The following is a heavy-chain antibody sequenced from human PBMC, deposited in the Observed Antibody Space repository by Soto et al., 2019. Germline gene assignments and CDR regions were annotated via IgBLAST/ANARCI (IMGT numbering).Heavy chain of an antibody. V-gene: IGHV5-51*01. CDR2: IYPGDSDT. CDR3: ARPQSYSSSWYTDYYYGMDV. Sequence: SLKISCKGSGYSFTSYWIGWVRQMPGKGLEWMGIIYPGDSDTRYSPSFQGQVTISADKSISTAYLQWSSLKASDTAMYYCARPQSYSSSWYTDYYYGMDVWGQGTTVTVSS. D-gene: IGHD6-13*01. J-gene: IGHJ6*02. CDR1: GYSFTSYW.